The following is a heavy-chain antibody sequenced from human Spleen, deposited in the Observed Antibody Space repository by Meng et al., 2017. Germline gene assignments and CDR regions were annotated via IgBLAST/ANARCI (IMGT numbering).Heavy chain of an antibody. CDR2: IWHDGSAK. CDR3: ARDLRTGATGSYADY. V-gene: IGHV3-33*01. J-gene: IGHJ4*02. D-gene: IGHD1-26*01. Sequence: LSLTCAASEFTFSSYGMHWVRQAPGKGLEWVAVIWHDGSAKYYTDSVKGRFTISRDNSKNTLFLQMNSLRAEDTAVYYCARDLRTGATGSYADYWGQGTLVTVSS. CDR1: EFTFSSYG.